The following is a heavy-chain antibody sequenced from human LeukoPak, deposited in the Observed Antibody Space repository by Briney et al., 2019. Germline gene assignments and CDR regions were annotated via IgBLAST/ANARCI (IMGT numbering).Heavy chain of an antibody. CDR3: ARRPEYSSSSDWFDP. Sequence: SETLSLTCAVSGYSISSGYYWGWIRQPPGKGLEWIGSIYHSGSTYYNPSLKSRVTISVDTSKNQFSLKLSSVTAADTAVYYCARRPEYSSSSDWFDPWGQGTLVTVSS. J-gene: IGHJ5*02. CDR1: GYSISSGYY. V-gene: IGHV4-38-2*01. CDR2: IYHSGST. D-gene: IGHD6-6*01.